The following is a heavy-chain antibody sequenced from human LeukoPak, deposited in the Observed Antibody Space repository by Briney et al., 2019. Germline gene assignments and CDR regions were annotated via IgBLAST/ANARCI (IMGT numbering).Heavy chain of an antibody. V-gene: IGHV3-21*01. CDR1: GFTFSSYS. D-gene: IGHD4-11*01. J-gene: IGHJ6*03. Sequence: SGESLRLSCAASGFTFSSYSMNWVRQAPGKGLEWVSSISSSSSYIYYADSVKGRFTISRDNAKNSLYLQMNSLRAEDTAVYYCARVSGVPDYKDYYYMDVWGKGTTVTVSS. CDR2: ISSSSSYI. CDR3: ARVSGVPDYKDYYYMDV.